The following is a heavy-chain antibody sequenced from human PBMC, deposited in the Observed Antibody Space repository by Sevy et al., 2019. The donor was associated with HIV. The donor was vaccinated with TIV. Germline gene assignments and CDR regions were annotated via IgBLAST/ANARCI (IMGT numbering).Heavy chain of an antibody. Sequence: ASVKVSCKASGYTFTGYYIHWVRQAPGEGVEWMGWIDPNSGGTNYAQKFQGRVTMSTDTSISTAYMELSRLRSDDTAVYYCSRSVYGSRTYLNDYSGQRTLVTVSS. CDR3: SRSVYGSRTYLNDY. CDR2: IDPNSGGT. D-gene: IGHD3-10*01. CDR1: GYTFTGYY. J-gene: IGHJ4*02. V-gene: IGHV1-2*02.